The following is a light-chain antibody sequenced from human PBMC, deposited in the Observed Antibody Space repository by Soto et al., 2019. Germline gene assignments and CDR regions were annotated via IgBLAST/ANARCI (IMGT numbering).Light chain of an antibody. CDR2: RAS. CDR3: QQYNGYSRT. J-gene: IGKJ1*01. CDR1: QSVSRS. Sequence: DIQMTQSPSTLSASVGDRVTITCRASQSVSRSLAWYQQKPGKAPNVLISRASDLESGVPSRFSGSGSGTEFTLTTSNLQPEDFATYYCQQYNGYSRTFGQGTKVDIK. V-gene: IGKV1-5*03.